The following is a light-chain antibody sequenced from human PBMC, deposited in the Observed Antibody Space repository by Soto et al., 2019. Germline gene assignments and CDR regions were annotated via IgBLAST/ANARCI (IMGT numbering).Light chain of an antibody. CDR3: SSYTSSITLV. CDR1: SSDVGGYNY. Sequence: QSALTQPASVSGSPGQSITISCTGTSSDVGGYNYVSWYQQHPGKAPKLLIYDVTNRPSGVSYRFSGSKSGNTASLTISGLQAEDEADYYCSSYTSSITLVFSGGTKLTVL. CDR2: DVT. V-gene: IGLV2-14*01. J-gene: IGLJ3*02.